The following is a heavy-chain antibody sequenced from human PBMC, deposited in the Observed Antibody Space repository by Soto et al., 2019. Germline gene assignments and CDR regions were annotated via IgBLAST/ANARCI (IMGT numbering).Heavy chain of an antibody. CDR3: VKGGTNFAY. Sequence: EVQLVESGGGLVQPGGSLRLSCAASGFDFTNSWMSWIRQAPGKGLEWVANIKGDVSEKYSVDSVKGRFTISRDNAETSLYLQMNSVRAEDTAVYYCVKGGTNFAYGGQGILVTVSS. CDR2: IKGDVSEK. V-gene: IGHV3-7*05. J-gene: IGHJ4*02. CDR1: GFDFTNSW. D-gene: IGHD1-7*01.